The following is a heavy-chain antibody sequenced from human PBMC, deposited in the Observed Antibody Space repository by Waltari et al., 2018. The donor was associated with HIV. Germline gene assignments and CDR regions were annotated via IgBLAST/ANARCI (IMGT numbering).Heavy chain of an antibody. CDR3: ARAQSHDAFDI. CDR2: ISGYSGYR. CDR1: RFTFSTSS. V-gene: IGHV3-21*01. Sequence: EVQLVESGGGLVKPGGSLRLSCAASRFTFSTSSINWVRQAPGKGREWVSSISGYSGYRYDADSVKGRFAISRDNAKNSLYLQMNSLRAEDTAVYYCARAQSHDAFDIWGQGTMVTVSS. J-gene: IGHJ3*02.